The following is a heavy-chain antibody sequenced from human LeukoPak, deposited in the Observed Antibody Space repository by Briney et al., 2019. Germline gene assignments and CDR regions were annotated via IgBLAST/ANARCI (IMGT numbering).Heavy chain of an antibody. Sequence: PGGSLRLSCAASGFTFSGSAMHWVRQASGKGLEWVGRIRSKANSYATAYAASVKGRFTISRDDSKNTAHLQMNSLKTEDTAVYYCTRPAVRGVIECWGQGTLVTVSS. D-gene: IGHD3-10*01. CDR2: IRSKANSYAT. CDR1: GFTFSGSA. CDR3: TRPAVRGVIEC. J-gene: IGHJ4*02. V-gene: IGHV3-73*01.